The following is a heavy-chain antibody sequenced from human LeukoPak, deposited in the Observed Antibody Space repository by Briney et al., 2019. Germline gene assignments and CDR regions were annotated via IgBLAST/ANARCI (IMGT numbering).Heavy chain of an antibody. D-gene: IGHD3-22*01. J-gene: IGHJ4*02. CDR2: IYTSGTT. CDR1: GASVSSGRHY. V-gene: IGHV4-61*02. CDR3: ARLSGYYDSSPEV. Sequence: SETLSHTCTVSGASVSSGRHYWTWIRQPAGKGLEWIGRIYTSGTTKYDPSLESRVAISMDTSKNQFSLKLTSVTAADTAVYYCARLSGYYDSSPEVWGQGTLVAVSS.